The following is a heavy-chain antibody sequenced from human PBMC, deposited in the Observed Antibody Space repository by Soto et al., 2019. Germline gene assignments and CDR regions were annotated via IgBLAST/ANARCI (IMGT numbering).Heavy chain of an antibody. CDR1: GGSISSYY. CDR3: AREIAAAGNWFDP. CDR2: IYYSGST. Sequence: SETLSLTCTVSGGSISSYYWSWIRQPPGKGLEWIGYIYYSGSTNYNPSLKSRVTISVDTSKNQFSLKLSSVTAADTAVYYCAREIAAAGNWFDPWGQGTLVTVSS. D-gene: IGHD6-13*01. V-gene: IGHV4-59*01. J-gene: IGHJ5*02.